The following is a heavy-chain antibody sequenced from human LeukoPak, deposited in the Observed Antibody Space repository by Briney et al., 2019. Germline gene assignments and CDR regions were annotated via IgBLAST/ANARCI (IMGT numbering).Heavy chain of an antibody. J-gene: IGHJ4*02. Sequence: SETLSLTCTVSGGSINNYYWSWIRQPPGKGLEWIGYIYYSGSTNYNPSLKSRVTISVDTSKNQFSLKLSSVTAADTAVYYCARDSTAGALDSWGQGTLVTVSS. D-gene: IGHD1-26*01. CDR2: IYYSGST. CDR1: GGSINNYY. CDR3: ARDSTAGALDS. V-gene: IGHV4-59*01.